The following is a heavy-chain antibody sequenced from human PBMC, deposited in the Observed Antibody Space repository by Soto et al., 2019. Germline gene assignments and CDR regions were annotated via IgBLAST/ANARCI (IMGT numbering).Heavy chain of an antibody. J-gene: IGHJ3*01. CDR1: GGSISTYY. Sequence: SETLSLTCTVSGGSISTYYWSWIRQPPGKGLEWIGYIYYDGGTSYNPSLRSRVTISVDTSKNQFSLSLSAVAFADSAVYYCARVWGGAFDFWGQGTMVTVSS. D-gene: IGHD3-10*01. CDR3: ARVWGGAFDF. CDR2: IYYDGGT. V-gene: IGHV4-59*01.